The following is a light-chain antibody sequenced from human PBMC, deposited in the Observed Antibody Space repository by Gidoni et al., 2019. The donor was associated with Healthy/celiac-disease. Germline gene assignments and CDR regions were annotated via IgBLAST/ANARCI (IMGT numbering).Light chain of an antibody. CDR2: KAS. J-gene: IGKJ1*01. Sequence: DIQMTQSPSTLSASVGDRVTITCRASQSISSWFTWYQQKPGKAPKLLIYKASTLASGVPSRFSGSGSGTEFTLTISSLQPDDFATYYCQQYNSYWTFXXXTKVEIK. CDR1: QSISSW. CDR3: QQYNSYWT. V-gene: IGKV1-5*03.